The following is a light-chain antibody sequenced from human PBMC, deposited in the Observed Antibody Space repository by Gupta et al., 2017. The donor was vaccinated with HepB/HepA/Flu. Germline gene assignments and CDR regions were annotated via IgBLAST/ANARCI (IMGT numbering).Light chain of an antibody. CDR2: GAS. CDR1: QTMGKN. CDR3: QQYNDWPRT. V-gene: IGKV3-15*01. Sequence: ETVMTQFPATLSVSPGESATLSCRASQTMGKNLAWYQHKSGQAPGLLIYGASTRGTGVPDRFSGSGSQTEFTLTISSLQSEDLAIYYCQQYNDWPRTFGQGTRVEIE. J-gene: IGKJ1*01.